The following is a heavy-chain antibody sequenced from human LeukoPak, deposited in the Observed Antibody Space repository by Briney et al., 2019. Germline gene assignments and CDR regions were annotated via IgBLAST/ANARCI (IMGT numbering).Heavy chain of an antibody. D-gene: IGHD6-19*01. CDR1: GFTFSSYS. V-gene: IGHV3-48*04. CDR2: ISSSSSTI. CDR3: VTKEPSTSGWSY. J-gene: IGHJ4*02. Sequence: PGGSLRLSCAASGFTFSSYSMNWVRQAPGKGLEWVSYISSSSSTIYYADSVKGRFTISRGNAENSVYLQMNDLRAEDTGVYYCVTKEPSTSGWSYWGQGTLVTVSS.